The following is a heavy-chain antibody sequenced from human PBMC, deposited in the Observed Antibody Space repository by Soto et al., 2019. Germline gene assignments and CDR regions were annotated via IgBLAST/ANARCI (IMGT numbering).Heavy chain of an antibody. J-gene: IGHJ4*02. V-gene: IGHV2-5*02. CDR2: IYWDDDK. CDR1: GFSLSTSGVG. CDR3: AHFTYYSDSSGYRGVNYFDY. Sequence: QITLKESGPTLVKPTQTLTLTCTFSGFSLSTSGVGVGWIRQPPGKALEWLALIYWDDDKRYSPSLKSRLTITKDTSKNQVVLTMTNMDPVDTATYYCAHFTYYSDSSGYRGVNYFDYWGQGTLVTVSS. D-gene: IGHD3-22*01.